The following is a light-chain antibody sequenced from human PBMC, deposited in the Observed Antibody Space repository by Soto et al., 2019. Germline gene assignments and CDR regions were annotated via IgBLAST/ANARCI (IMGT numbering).Light chain of an antibody. V-gene: IGLV2-14*03. CDR1: SSDIGGYNY. J-gene: IGLJ3*02. CDR3: SSYTGSGTLWV. CDR2: QVI. Sequence: QPVLTQPASVSGSPGQSITISCIGTSSDIGGYNYVSWYQQHPDKAPKLMIYQVINRPSGVSDRFSGSKSGNTAFLTISGLQAEDEADYYCSSYTGSGTLWVFGGGTKVTVL.